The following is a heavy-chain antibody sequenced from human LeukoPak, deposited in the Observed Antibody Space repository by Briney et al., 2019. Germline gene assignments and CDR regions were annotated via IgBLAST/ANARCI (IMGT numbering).Heavy chain of an antibody. J-gene: IGHJ4*02. CDR2: IYPGDSDT. V-gene: IGHV5-51*01. CDR1: GYSFTSYW. CDR3: AIPAGYCSGGSCSDFDY. D-gene: IGHD2-15*01. Sequence: GESLTLSFTGSGYSFTSYWIGWVRQMPGKGLEWMGIIYPGDSDTRYSPSFQGQVTISADKSISTAYLQWSSLKASDTAMYYCAIPAGYCSGGSCSDFDYWGQGTLVTVSS.